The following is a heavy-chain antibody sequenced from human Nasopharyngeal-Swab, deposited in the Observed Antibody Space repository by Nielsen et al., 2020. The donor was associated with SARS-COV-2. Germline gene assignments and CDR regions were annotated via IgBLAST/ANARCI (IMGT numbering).Heavy chain of an antibody. CDR3: AKDGGYSSSPYYYYMDV. CDR1: GFTFSSYA. D-gene: IGHD6-13*01. CDR2: ISYDGSNK. V-gene: IGHV3-30-3*01. J-gene: IGHJ6*03. Sequence: GESLKISCAASGFTFSSYAMHWVRQAPGKGLEWVAVISYDGSNKYYADSVKGRFTISRDNSKNTLYLQMNSLRAEDTAVYYCAKDGGYSSSPYYYYMDVWGKGTTVTVSS.